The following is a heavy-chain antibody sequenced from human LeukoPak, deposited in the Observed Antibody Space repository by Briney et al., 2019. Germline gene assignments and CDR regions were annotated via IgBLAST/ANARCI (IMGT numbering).Heavy chain of an antibody. Sequence: PAGGSLRLSCAVSGFTFSTYWMHWFRQASGKGLVWVSRINGDGSSTTYADSVKGRFTISRDNAKNTLFLQMNSLRAEDMAVYYCARDRMAVMDYWGQGTLVTVSS. CDR1: GFTFSTYW. J-gene: IGHJ4*02. D-gene: IGHD6-19*01. CDR3: ARDRMAVMDY. V-gene: IGHV3-74*01. CDR2: INGDGSST.